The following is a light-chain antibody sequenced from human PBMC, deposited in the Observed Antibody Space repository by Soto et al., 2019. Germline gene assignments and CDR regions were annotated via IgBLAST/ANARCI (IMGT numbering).Light chain of an antibody. CDR3: QHYNSYSEA. CDR1: ENINKW. CDR2: QAS. Sequence: DIQMTQSPSTLSASVGDRVTITCRASENINKWLAWYQQRPGTVPKLLIYQASNLESGVPARFSGSGSGTDFTLTISSLQPEDFATYYCQHYNSYSEAFGQGTKVDIK. V-gene: IGKV1-5*03. J-gene: IGKJ1*01.